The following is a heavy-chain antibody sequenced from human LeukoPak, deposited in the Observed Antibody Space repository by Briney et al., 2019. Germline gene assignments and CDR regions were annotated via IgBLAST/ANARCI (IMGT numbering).Heavy chain of an antibody. D-gene: IGHD1-14*01. CDR2: ISWNSGSI. CDR1: GFTFDDYA. J-gene: IGHJ4*02. Sequence: GGSLRLSCAASGFTFDDYAMHWVRQAPGKGLEWVSGISWNSGSIGYADSVKGRFTISRDNAKNSLYLQMNSLRAEDTALYYCAKLAEHSIDYWGQGTLVTVSS. V-gene: IGHV3-9*01. CDR3: AKLAEHSIDY.